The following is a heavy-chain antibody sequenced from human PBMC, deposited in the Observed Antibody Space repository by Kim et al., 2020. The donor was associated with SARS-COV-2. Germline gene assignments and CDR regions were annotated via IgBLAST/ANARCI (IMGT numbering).Heavy chain of an antibody. D-gene: IGHD5-12*01. CDR1: GYTFTSYA. Sequence: ASVKVSCKASGYTFTSYAMNWVRQAPGQGLEWMGWINTNTGNPTYAQGFTGRFVFSLDTSVSTAYLQISSLKAEDTAVYYCARGDSGYDLIFYYYGMDVWGQGTTVTVSS. J-gene: IGHJ6*02. CDR3: ARGDSGYDLIFYYYGMDV. V-gene: IGHV7-4-1*02. CDR2: INTNTGNP.